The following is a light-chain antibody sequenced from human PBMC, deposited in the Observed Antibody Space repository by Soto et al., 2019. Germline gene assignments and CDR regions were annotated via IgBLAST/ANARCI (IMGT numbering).Light chain of an antibody. Sequence: QSVLTQPASVSGSPGQSIAISCTGTRSDVGGYNHVSWYHHHPGKAPKRLIYDDSHRPSGVFNRCSGCKSGNSASLTISGLQAEDEADYYCSSYTCNSDYGFGTGTKVTVL. CDR3: SSYTCNSDYG. J-gene: IGLJ1*01. V-gene: IGLV2-14*03. CDR1: RSDVGGYNH. CDR2: DDS.